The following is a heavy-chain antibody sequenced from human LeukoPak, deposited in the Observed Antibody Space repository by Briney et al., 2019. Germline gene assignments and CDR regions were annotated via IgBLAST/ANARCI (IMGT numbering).Heavy chain of an antibody. V-gene: IGHV3-48*03. CDR3: ARGPLWFGELSLDY. J-gene: IGHJ4*02. Sequence: PGGSLRLSCAASGFTFSSYEMNWVRQAPGKGLEWVSYISSSGSTIYHADSVKGRFTISRDNAKNSLYLQMNSLRAEDTAVYYCARGPLWFGELSLDYWGQGTLVTVSS. CDR1: GFTFSSYE. CDR2: ISSSGSTI. D-gene: IGHD3-10*01.